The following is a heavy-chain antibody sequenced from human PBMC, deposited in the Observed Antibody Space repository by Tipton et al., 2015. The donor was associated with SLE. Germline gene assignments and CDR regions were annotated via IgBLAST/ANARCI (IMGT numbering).Heavy chain of an antibody. V-gene: IGHV5-51*03. D-gene: IGHD3-22*01. CDR1: GYSFTSYW. J-gene: IGHJ4*02. CDR3: ARRDYYDSSGYRYYFDY. CDR2: IYPGDSDT. Sequence: QLVQSGAEVKKPGESLKISCKGSGYSFTSYWIGWVRQMPGKGLEWMGIIYPGDSDTRYSPSFQGQVTISADKSISTAYLQWSSLKASDTAVYYCARRDYYDSSGYRYYFDYWGQGTLVTVSS.